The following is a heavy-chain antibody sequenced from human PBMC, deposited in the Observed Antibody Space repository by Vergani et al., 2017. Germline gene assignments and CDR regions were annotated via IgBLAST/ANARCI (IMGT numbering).Heavy chain of an antibody. Sequence: QVQLVQSGAEVKKPGASVKVSCKASGYTFTSYGISWVRQAPGQGLEWMGWISAYNGNTNYAQNLQGSVTMTTDTSTSTAYMELRSLRSDDTAVYYCAREXVGGSSTSRVYCYYGMDVWGQGTTVTVSS. CDR1: GYTFTSYG. V-gene: IGHV1-18*01. D-gene: IGHD2-2*01. J-gene: IGHJ6*02. CDR2: ISAYNGNT. CDR3: AREXVGGSSTSRVYCYYGMDV.